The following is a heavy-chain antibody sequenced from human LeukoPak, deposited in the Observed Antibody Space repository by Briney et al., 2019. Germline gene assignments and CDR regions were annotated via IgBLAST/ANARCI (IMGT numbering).Heavy chain of an antibody. CDR3: AKDSEEDSSSWGYFDY. CDR1: GFTFSSYG. J-gene: IGHJ4*02. D-gene: IGHD6-13*01. Sequence: GGSLRLSCAASGFTFSSYGMHWVRQAPGKGLEWVAFIRYDGSNIYYADSVKGRFTISRDNSKNTLYLQMNSLRAEDTVLYYCAKDSEEDSSSWGYFDYWGQGTLVTVSS. V-gene: IGHV3-30*02. CDR2: IRYDGSNI.